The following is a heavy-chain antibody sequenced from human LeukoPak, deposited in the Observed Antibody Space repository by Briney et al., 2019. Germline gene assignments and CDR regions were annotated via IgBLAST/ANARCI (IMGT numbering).Heavy chain of an antibody. CDR1: GFTFSSYG. Sequence: PGGSLRLSCAASGFTFSSYGMHWVRQAPGKGLEWVAVIWYDGSNKYYADSVKGRFTISRDNSKNTLYLQMNSLRAEDTAVYYCARDQVLRGQQLVLGYWGQGTLVTVSS. V-gene: IGHV3-33*01. CDR3: ARDQVLRGQQLVLGY. CDR2: IWYDGSNK. D-gene: IGHD6-13*01. J-gene: IGHJ4*02.